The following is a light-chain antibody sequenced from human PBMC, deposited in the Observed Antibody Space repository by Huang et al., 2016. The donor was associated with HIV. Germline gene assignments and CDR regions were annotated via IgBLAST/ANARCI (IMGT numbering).Light chain of an antibody. CDR3: HQYNWGIT. CDR2: GAS. CDR1: QSVSTK. V-gene: IGKV3D-15*01. J-gene: IGKJ3*01. Sequence: EIVMTQSPATLSLSPGESAILSCRASQSVSTKFAWYQQKPGQAPRLLIYGASTRATGIPARFSGSGSGTEFTLTINRLQSEDFAVYYCHQYNWGITFGPGTKVDIK.